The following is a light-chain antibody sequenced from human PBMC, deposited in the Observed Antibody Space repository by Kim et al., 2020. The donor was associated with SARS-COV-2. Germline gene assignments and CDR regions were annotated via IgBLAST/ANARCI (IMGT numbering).Light chain of an antibody. CDR2: QDN. CDR3: QAWDSSTVV. Sequence: SYELTQPPSVSVSPGQTASITCSGDKLGDKFACWYRQNPGQSPVLVIYQDNKRPSGIPERFSGSNSGNTATLTISGTQAMDEADYYCQAWDSSTVVFGGGTQLTVL. J-gene: IGLJ2*01. V-gene: IGLV3-1*01. CDR1: KLGDKF.